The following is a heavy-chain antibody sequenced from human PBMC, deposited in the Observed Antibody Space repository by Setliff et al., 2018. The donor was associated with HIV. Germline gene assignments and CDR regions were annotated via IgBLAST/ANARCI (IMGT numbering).Heavy chain of an antibody. CDR3: ARDWGYIAATPDY. J-gene: IGHJ4*02. Sequence: SETLSLTCTVSGDSISGYHWSWIRQPAGKGLEWIGRAYMSVTSNYNPSLMSRVTMSVDTSKNQFFLRVTSVTSADTAVYYCARDWGYIAATPDYWGQGTRVTVSS. CDR2: AYMSVTS. D-gene: IGHD5-12*01. CDR1: GDSISGYH. V-gene: IGHV4-4*07.